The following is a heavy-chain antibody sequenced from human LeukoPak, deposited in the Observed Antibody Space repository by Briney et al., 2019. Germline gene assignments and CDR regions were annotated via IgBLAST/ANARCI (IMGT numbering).Heavy chain of an antibody. CDR2: IYYTGST. J-gene: IGHJ4*02. CDR1: GDSISSGGYY. CDR3: ARDSSGYNNFDY. D-gene: IGHD3-22*01. Sequence: SETLSLTCTVSGDSISSGGYYWTWIRQHPGKGLEWIGYIYYTGSTYYNPSLKSRLTISVDTSKNQFSLKLSSVTAADTAVYFCARDSSGYNNFDYWGQGTLVTVSS. V-gene: IGHV4-31*03.